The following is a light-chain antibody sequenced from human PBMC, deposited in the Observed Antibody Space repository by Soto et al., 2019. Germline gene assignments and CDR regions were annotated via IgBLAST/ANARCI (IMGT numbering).Light chain of an antibody. Sequence: DIQMTQSPCSLSASVGDRVTITCRASQSISSYLNWYQQKPGKAPKLLIYAASSLQSGVPSRFSGSGSGTDFTLTISSLQPEDFATYYCQRSYSTPRTFGQGTKVDI. CDR3: QRSYSTPRT. V-gene: IGKV1-39*01. CDR1: QSISSY. J-gene: IGKJ1*01. CDR2: AAS.